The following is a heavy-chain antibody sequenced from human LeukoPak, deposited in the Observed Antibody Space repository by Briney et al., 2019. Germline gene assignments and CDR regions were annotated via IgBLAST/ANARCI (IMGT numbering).Heavy chain of an antibody. V-gene: IGHV5-51*01. CDR2: IYPGDSDT. J-gene: IGHJ5*02. Sequence: GESLKISCKGSGYSFTSYWLGWVRQMPGKGLEWMGIIYPGDSDTRYSPSFQGQVTISADKSISTAYLQWSSLKASDTAMYYCARQNRDIVVVDDNWFDPWGQGTLVTVSS. CDR1: GYSFTSYW. CDR3: ARQNRDIVVVDDNWFDP. D-gene: IGHD2-2*01.